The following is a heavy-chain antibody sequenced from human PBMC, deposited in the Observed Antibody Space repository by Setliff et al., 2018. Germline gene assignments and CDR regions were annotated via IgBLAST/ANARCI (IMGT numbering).Heavy chain of an antibody. CDR1: GYTFTGYY. J-gene: IGHJ6*03. CDR3: ARDPLPKHYDVVTGYYSAPNYYYMDV. D-gene: IGHD3-9*01. V-gene: IGHV1-2*02. Sequence: ASVKVSCKTSGYTFTGYYLHWVRQTPGQGLEWMGWINPNNGDTNYAQKFLGRVTMTRDTSISAAYMELITLRSDDTALYYCARDPLPKHYDVVTGYYSAPNYYYMDVWGKGTTVTVSS. CDR2: INPNNGDT.